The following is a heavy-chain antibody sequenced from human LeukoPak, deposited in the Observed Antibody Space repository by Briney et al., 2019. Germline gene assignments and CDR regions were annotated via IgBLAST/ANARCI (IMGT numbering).Heavy chain of an antibody. CDR2: IKQDGSEK. J-gene: IGHJ4*02. D-gene: IGHD2-2*01. CDR3: AREGGGCSSTSCYAS. Sequence: GGSLRLSCAASGFTFSSYWMSWVRQAPGKGLEWVANIKQDGSEKYYVDSVKGRFTISRDNAKNSLYLQMNSLRAEDTAVYHCAREGGGCSSTSCYASWGQGTLVTVSS. CDR1: GFTFSSYW. V-gene: IGHV3-7*01.